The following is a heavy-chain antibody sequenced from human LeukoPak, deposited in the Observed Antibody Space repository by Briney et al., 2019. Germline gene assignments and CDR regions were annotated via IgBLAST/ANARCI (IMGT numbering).Heavy chain of an antibody. V-gene: IGHV3-53*01. D-gene: IGHD6-19*01. J-gene: IGHJ4*02. CDR1: GLTFSNVW. CDR2: IYGGGST. CDR3: ASWPGGWYGEDS. Sequence: GGSLRLSCVVSGLTFSNVWMSWVRQAPGKGLEWVSVIYGGGSTYYADSVKGRFTISRDTSKNTLYLQMNSLRAEDTAVYYCASWPGGWYGEDSWGQGTLVTVSS.